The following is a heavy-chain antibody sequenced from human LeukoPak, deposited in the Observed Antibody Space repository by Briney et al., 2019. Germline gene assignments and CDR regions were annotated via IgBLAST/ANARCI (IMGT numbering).Heavy chain of an antibody. CDR2: ISSSGNTI. D-gene: IGHD6-6*01. Sequence: PGGSLRLSCAASGFTFKNYEMNWIRQAPGKRLEWISYISSSGNTIYYADSVKGRFTISRDNAKKSLYLQMNGVRAEDTAVYYCVRDPEYASSSGDFDYWGQGTLVTVSS. J-gene: IGHJ4*02. CDR3: VRDPEYASSSGDFDY. CDR1: GFTFKNYE. V-gene: IGHV3-48*03.